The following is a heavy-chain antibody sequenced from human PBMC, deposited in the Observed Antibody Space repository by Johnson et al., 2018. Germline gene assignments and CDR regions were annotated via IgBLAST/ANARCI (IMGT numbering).Heavy chain of an antibody. CDR1: GQSISGYY. D-gene: IGHD3-16*01. CDR3: ARLDGGKRSANAFDI. CDR2: IIHSGST. J-gene: IGHJ3*02. Sequence: QVQLQQWGAGLLKPSETLFLTCAVYGQSISGYYWSWIRQPPGKGLEWIGEIIHSGSTNYNPSLKSRVTISVDTSKNQFSLTLVSVTAAYTAVYYWARLDGGKRSANAFDIWGQGTMVIVAS. V-gene: IGHV4-34*12.